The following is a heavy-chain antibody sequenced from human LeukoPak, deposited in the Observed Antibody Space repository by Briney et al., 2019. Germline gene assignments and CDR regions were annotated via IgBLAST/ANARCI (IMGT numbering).Heavy chain of an antibody. D-gene: IGHD2-15*01. CDR1: GFTFSSYS. CDR2: ISSSSSYI. V-gene: IGHV3-21*01. J-gene: IGHJ4*02. Sequence: GGSLRLSCAASGFTFSSYSMNWVRQARGKGLEWVSSISSSSSYIYYTDSVKGRFTLSRDNAKKSLYLQMNSLRAEDTAVYYCARAPHPYCSGGNCIYFDYWGQGTLVTVSS. CDR3: ARAPHPYCSGGNCIYFDY.